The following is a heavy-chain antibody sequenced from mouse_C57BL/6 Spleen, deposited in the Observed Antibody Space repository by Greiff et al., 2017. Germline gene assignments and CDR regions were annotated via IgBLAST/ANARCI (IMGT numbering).Heavy chain of an antibody. J-gene: IGHJ4*01. CDR2: ISSGSSTI. CDR1: GFTFSDYG. CDR3: ARTGYYGSSFYYAMDY. Sequence: EVHLVESGAGLVKPGGSLKLSCAASGFTFSDYGMHWVRQAPEKGLEWVAYISSGSSTIYYADTVKGRFTISRDNAKNTLFLQMTRLRSEDTAMYYCARTGYYGSSFYYAMDYWGQGTSVTVSS. D-gene: IGHD1-1*01. V-gene: IGHV5-17*01.